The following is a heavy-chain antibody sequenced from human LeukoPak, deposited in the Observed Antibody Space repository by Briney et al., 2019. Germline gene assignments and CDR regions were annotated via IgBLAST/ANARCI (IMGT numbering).Heavy chain of an antibody. CDR1: GFSLSGYG. J-gene: IGHJ4*02. Sequence: GGSLRLSCAASGFSLSGYGMHWVRQAPGKGLEWVTFIRYDGSTKSYADSVKGRFTIARDNSKNTLYLQMNSLRAEDTAVYFRAKDYNNGFDYWGQGALVTVSS. CDR3: AKDYNNGFDY. D-gene: IGHD1-14*01. V-gene: IGHV3-30*02. CDR2: IRYDGSTK.